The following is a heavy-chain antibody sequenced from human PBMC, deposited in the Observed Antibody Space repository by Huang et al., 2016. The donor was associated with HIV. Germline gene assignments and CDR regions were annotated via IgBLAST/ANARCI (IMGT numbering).Heavy chain of an antibody. V-gene: IGHV3-74*01. CDR1: GFTFSSYW. CDR3: ARDSQQWLVEDY. D-gene: IGHD6-19*01. CDR2: SNSDGSST. J-gene: IGHJ4*02. Sequence: EVQLVESGGGLVQPGGSLRLSCAASGFTFSSYWRHWVSQGPGKGLWWVSRSNSDGSSTSYADSVKGRFTISRDNAKNTLYLQMNSLRAEDTAVYYCARDSQQWLVEDYWGQGTLVTVSS.